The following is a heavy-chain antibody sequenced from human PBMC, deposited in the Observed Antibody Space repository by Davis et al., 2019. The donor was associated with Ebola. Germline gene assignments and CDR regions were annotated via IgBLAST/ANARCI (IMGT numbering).Heavy chain of an antibody. CDR1: GLTFSSYA. Sequence: GESLKISCIASGLTFSSYAMIWVRQGPGKGLEWVSSISGSGGSTYYADSVKGRFTISRDKAKNTLYLQMNSLRAEDTAVYYCARVRYYDSRGYFDYWGQGTLVTVSS. D-gene: IGHD3-22*01. V-gene: IGHV3-23*01. J-gene: IGHJ4*02. CDR2: ISGSGGST. CDR3: ARVRYYDSRGYFDY.